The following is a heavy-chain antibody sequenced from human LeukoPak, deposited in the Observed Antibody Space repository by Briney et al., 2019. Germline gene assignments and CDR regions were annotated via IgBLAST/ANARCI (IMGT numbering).Heavy chain of an antibody. D-gene: IGHD1-26*01. CDR3: ARAYSLGALDY. Sequence: ASVKVSCKASGYTFTSYYIHWVRQAPGQGLEWMVIINPTGGTTSYAQKFQGRVTMTRDTSTSTVYMELSSLRSEDTAVYYCARAYSLGALDYWGQGTLVTVSS. V-gene: IGHV1-46*01. CDR2: INPTGGTT. J-gene: IGHJ4*02. CDR1: GYTFTSYY.